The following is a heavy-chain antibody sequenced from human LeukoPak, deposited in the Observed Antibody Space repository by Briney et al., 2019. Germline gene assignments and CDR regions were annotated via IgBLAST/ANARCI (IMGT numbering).Heavy chain of an antibody. CDR2: ISGSGSTI. V-gene: IGHV3-48*03. D-gene: IGHD2-21*02. CDR1: GFTFSSYG. CDR3: SRDRGGGDIYFDY. Sequence: GGSLRLSCAASGFTFSSYGMNWVRQAPGKGPEWISYISGSGSTIYYADSVKGRFTISRDNAKNSLYLQMSSLGAEDTAIYYCSRDRGGGDIYFDYWGQGTLVTVSS. J-gene: IGHJ4*02.